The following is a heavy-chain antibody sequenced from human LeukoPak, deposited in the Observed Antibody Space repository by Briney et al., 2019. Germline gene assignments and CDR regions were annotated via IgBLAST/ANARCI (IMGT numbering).Heavy chain of an antibody. CDR1: GRSISSYY. CDR3: ARNYDSSGYTTFGY. V-gene: IGHV4-59*01. Sequence: SETLSLTCTVSGRSISSYYWSWIRQPPGKGLEWIGYMYYSGSTNYNPSLKSRVPISIDTSKNQFSLKMSSVTAADTAIYYCARNYDSSGYTTFGYWGQGTLVSVSS. J-gene: IGHJ4*02. D-gene: IGHD3-22*01. CDR2: MYYSGST.